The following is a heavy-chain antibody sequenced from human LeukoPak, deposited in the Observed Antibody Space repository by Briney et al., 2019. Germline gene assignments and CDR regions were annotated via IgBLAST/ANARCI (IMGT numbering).Heavy chain of an antibody. Sequence: SETLSLTCTISGSSITSVSHYWGWIRQPPGKGLEWIGDIYYTGSTYYSPSLRSRVTMSVHTSENQFSLRLNSVTAVDTAVYYCARRWGNIVGVTYEYWGQGTLDTVSS. V-gene: IGHV4-39*01. CDR3: ARRWGNIVGVTYEY. D-gene: IGHD3-16*01. CDR1: GSSITSVSHY. J-gene: IGHJ4*02. CDR2: IYYTGST.